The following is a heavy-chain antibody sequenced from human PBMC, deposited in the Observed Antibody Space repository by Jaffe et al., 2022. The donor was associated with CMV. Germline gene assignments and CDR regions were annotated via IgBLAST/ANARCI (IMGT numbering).Heavy chain of an antibody. D-gene: IGHD6-19*01. CDR2: IYYSGST. CDR3: ARDRDRTGIAVAGTDYYYGMDV. V-gene: IGHV4-31*03. J-gene: IGHJ6*02. Sequence: QVQLQESGPGLVKPSQTLSLTCTVSGGSISSGGYYWSWIRQHPGKGLEWIGYIYYSGSTYYNPSLKSRVTISVDTSKNQFSLKLSSVTAADTAVYYCARDRDRTGIAVAGTDYYYGMDVWGQGTTVTVSS. CDR1: GGSISSGGYY.